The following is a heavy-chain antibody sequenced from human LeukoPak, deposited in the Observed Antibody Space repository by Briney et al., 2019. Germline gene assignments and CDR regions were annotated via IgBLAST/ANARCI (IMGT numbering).Heavy chain of an antibody. Sequence: SETLSLTCTVSGGSISSSSYYWGWIRQPPGKGLEWIGSIYYSGSTYYNPSLKSRVTISVDTSKNQFSLKLSSVTAADTAVYYCARDPEDYYYYMDVWGNGTPVTVSS. CDR2: IYYSGST. J-gene: IGHJ6*03. CDR1: GGSISSSSYY. CDR3: ARDPEDYYYYMDV. V-gene: IGHV4-39*07.